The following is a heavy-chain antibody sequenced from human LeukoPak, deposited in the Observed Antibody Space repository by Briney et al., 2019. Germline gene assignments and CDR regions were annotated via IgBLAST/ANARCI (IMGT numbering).Heavy chain of an antibody. CDR2: IRFDGSSK. D-gene: IGHD5-18*01. CDR3: AKVRVDTAMVDAFDI. V-gene: IGHV3-30*02. J-gene: IGHJ3*02. Sequence: GGSLRLSCAASGLRLRNYRMHWVRQAPGKGLEWVAFIRFDGSSKYFADSVKGRFIISRDNFQNTLILQMNNLKVEDTAVYYCAKVRVDTAMVDAFDIWGQGTRVVVSS. CDR1: GLRLRNYR.